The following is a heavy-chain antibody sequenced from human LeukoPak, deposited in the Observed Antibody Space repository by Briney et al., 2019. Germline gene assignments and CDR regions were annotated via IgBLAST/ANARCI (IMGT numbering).Heavy chain of an antibody. CDR1: GGSISSGGYS. CDR3: ARASLSMVRGYYFDY. V-gene: IGHV4-30-2*01. D-gene: IGHD3-10*01. J-gene: IGHJ4*02. CDR2: IYHSGST. Sequence: PSQTLSLTCAVSGGSISSGGYSWSWIRQPPGTGLEWIGYIYHSGSTYYDPSLKSRVTISVDRSKNQFSLKLSSVTAADTAVYYCARASLSMVRGYYFDYWGQGTLVTVSS.